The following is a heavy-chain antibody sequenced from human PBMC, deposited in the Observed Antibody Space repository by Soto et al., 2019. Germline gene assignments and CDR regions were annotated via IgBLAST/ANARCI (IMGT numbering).Heavy chain of an antibody. CDR1: GFTFSSSG. Sequence: QVQLVESGGGVVQPGRSLRLSCAASGFTFSSSGMHWVRQAPGKGLEWVAVTSFDGSSGYYADSVRGRFTISRDNSNNTLYLQMNSLRAEYTAVYYCAKSPPAVAGYFDYWGQGTLVTVSS. CDR3: AKSPPAVAGYFDY. J-gene: IGHJ4*02. D-gene: IGHD6-19*01. CDR2: TSFDGSSG. V-gene: IGHV3-30*18.